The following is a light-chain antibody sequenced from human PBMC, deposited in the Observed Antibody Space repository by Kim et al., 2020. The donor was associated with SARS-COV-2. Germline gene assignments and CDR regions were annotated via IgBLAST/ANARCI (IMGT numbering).Light chain of an antibody. CDR2: LGS. J-gene: IGKJ1*01. CDR1: QSLLHSDVYSY. Sequence: PASVSCRSSQSLLHSDVYSYLDCYLQKPGQSPQLLIYLGSNRDTGVPDRFSGSGAGTDFTLKISGVETEDIGVYYCMQALQTRNTFGQGTQVDIK. CDR3: MQALQTRNT. V-gene: IGKV2-28*01.